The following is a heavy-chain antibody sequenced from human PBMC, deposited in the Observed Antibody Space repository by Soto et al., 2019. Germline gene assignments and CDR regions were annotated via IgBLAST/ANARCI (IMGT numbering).Heavy chain of an antibody. Sequence: SETLSLTCTVSGGSISSSNWWSWVRQPPGKGLEWIGYIYHSGSTYYNPSLKSRVTISVDRSKNQFSLKLSSVTDADTAVYYCARVTDRWGQGTLVTVPS. CDR2: IYHSGST. CDR1: GGSISSSNW. J-gene: IGHJ5*02. CDR3: ARVTDR. V-gene: IGHV4-4*02.